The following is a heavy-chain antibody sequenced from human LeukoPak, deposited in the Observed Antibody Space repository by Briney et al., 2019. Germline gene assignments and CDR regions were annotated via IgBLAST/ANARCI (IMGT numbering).Heavy chain of an antibody. CDR1: GFTFSSYA. D-gene: IGHD5-24*01. J-gene: IGHJ4*02. CDR3: ARDKVEIDY. V-gene: IGHV3-30*04. CDR2: ISYDGSNK. Sequence: GGSLRLSCAASGFTFSSYAMHWVRQAPGKGLEWVAVISYDGSNKYYADSVKGRFTISRDNSKNTLYLQMNSLRAEDTAVYYCARDKVEIDYWGQGTLVNVSS.